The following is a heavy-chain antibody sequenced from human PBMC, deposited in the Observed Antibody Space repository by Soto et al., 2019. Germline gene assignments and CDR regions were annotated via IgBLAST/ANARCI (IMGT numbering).Heavy chain of an antibody. CDR2: IYPGDSDT. Sequence: GESLKISCKGSGYSFTSYWIGWVRQMPGKGLEGMGIIYPGDSDTRYSPSFQGRFTISRDNSMNTLYLQMNTLRAEDTAIYYCAKVSSSWYAGFFDLWGQGTLVTVSS. J-gene: IGHJ4*02. CDR3: AKVSSSWYAGFFDL. V-gene: IGHV5-51*01. D-gene: IGHD6-13*01. CDR1: GYSFTSYW.